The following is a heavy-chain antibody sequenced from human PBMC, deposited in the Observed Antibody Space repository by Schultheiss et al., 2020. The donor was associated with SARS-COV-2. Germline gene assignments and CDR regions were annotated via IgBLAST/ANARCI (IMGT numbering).Heavy chain of an antibody. J-gene: IGHJ3*02. CDR3: ARVPYYPGGAFDI. CDR2: TSYDGSKK. Sequence: GGSLRLSCAASGFTFDSYVLHWVRQAPGKGLEWVAVTSYDGSKKFYADSVKGRFTISRDNSKNTLYLQMNSLRAEDTAVYYCARVPYYPGGAFDIWGQGTMVTVSS. D-gene: IGHD1-26*01. CDR1: GFTFDSYV. V-gene: IGHV3-30*04.